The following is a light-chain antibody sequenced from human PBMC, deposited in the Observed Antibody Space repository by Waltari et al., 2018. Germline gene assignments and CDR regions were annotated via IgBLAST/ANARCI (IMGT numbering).Light chain of an antibody. CDR3: QHYYSTPYN. V-gene: IGKV4-1*01. Sequence: EIVMTQSPDSLAVSLGERATINCRSSQTVFSTSYNKDYVAWYQQKPREPPKLLISWASTRQSGVPGRFSGTGSGTDFTLTINSLQAEDVAVYYCQHYYSTPYNFGQGTKLEIK. CDR2: WAS. J-gene: IGKJ2*01. CDR1: QTVFSTSYNKDY.